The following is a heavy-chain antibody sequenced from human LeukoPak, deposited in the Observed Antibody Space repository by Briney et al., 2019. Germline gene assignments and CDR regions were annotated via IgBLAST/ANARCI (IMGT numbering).Heavy chain of an antibody. CDR1: GFSVSNNY. Sequence: GGSLRLSCAASGFSVSNNYMTWVRQAPGKGLEWVSVIYSDGTRYYRDSVKGRFTISRDNSKNTLYLQMHSLRVEDTALYYCAKIKSGIDSWGQGTLVTVSS. CDR2: IYSDGTR. CDR3: AKIKSGIDS. D-gene: IGHD6-25*01. V-gene: IGHV3-53*01. J-gene: IGHJ4*02.